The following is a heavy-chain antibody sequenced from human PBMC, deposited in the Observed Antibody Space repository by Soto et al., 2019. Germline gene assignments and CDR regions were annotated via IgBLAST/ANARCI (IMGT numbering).Heavy chain of an antibody. CDR2: IYYSGST. V-gene: IGHV4-59*01. CDR1: GGSISSYY. J-gene: IGHJ4*02. D-gene: IGHD2-15*01. Sequence: SETLSLTCTVSGGSISSYYWSWIRQPPGKGLEWIGYIYYSGSTNYNPSLKSRVTISVDTSKNQFSLKLSSVTAADTAVYYCARSGGIVAGDLDYWGQGTLVTVSS. CDR3: ARSGGIVAGDLDY.